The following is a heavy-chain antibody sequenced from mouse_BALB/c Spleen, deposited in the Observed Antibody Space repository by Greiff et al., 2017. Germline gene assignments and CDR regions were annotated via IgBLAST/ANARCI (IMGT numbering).Heavy chain of an antibody. Sequence: DVHLVESGGDLVKPGGSLKLSCAASGFTFSSYGMSWVRQTPDKRLEWVATISSGGSYTYYPDSVKGRFTISRDNAKNTLYLQMSSLKSEDTAMYYCARQASPSLWGYWGQGTSVTVSS. D-gene: IGHD1-1*02. CDR3: ARQASPSLWGY. V-gene: IGHV5-6*01. J-gene: IGHJ4*01. CDR2: ISSGGSYT. CDR1: GFTFSSYG.